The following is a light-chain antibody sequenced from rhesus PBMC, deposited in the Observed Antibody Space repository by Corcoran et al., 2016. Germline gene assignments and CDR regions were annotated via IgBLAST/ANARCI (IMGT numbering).Light chain of an antibody. J-gene: IGKJ3*01. CDR2: RAS. Sequence: DIQMTQSPSSLSASVGDRVTITCRASQGISNWLAWYQQKPGKAPKLLIYRASNLETGVPSRFSGSGSGTDFTLTISSLQPEDIATDYCQQHDNSPFTFGPGTKLDIK. V-gene: IGKV1-69*01. CDR3: QQHDNSPFT. CDR1: QGISNW.